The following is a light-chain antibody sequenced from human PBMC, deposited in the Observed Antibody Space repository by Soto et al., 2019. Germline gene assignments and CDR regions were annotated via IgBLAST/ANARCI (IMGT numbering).Light chain of an antibody. Sequence: AIQMTQSPSSLSASVGDRVTITCRASQDIRTDLGWYQQKPGKAPKVLIYATSNLQSGVPSRFSGCGSGTDFTLTISSLQPEDFASYYCLQDYNYPITFGQGTRLEIK. CDR2: ATS. J-gene: IGKJ5*01. CDR1: QDIRTD. V-gene: IGKV1-6*01. CDR3: LQDYNYPIT.